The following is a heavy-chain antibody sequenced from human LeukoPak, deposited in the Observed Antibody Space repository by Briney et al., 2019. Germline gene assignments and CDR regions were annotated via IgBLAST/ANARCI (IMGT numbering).Heavy chain of an antibody. Sequence: PGGSLRLSCAASGFTFSSNVMHWVRLAPGRALEWVANIKYDGSEKYHVDSVKGRFTISRDNAKNSLYLEMNSLSGEDTAVYYCARERYISGYGSFDYWGQGALVTVSS. D-gene: IGHD3-9*01. J-gene: IGHJ4*02. CDR1: GFTFSSNV. CDR2: IKYDGSEK. V-gene: IGHV3-7*04. CDR3: ARERYISGYGSFDY.